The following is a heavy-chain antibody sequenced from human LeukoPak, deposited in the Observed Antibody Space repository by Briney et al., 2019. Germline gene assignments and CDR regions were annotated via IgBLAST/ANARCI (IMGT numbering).Heavy chain of an antibody. CDR1: GGSISSYY. CDR3: ARGGRGRDGYNWGDYYYYYMDV. CDR2: IYYSGST. V-gene: IGHV4-59*08. Sequence: SETLSLTCTVSGGSISSYYWSWIRQPPGKGLEWIGYIYYSGSTNYNPSLKSRVTISVDTSKNQFSLKLSSVTAADTAVYYCARGGRGRDGYNWGDYYYYYMDVWGKGTTVTISS. D-gene: IGHD5-24*01. J-gene: IGHJ6*03.